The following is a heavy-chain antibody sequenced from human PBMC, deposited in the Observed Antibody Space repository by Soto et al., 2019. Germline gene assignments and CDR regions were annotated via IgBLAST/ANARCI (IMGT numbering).Heavy chain of an antibody. CDR2: IIPIFGTA. V-gene: IGHV1-69*01. D-gene: IGHD3-3*01. Sequence: VKVSCKASGGTFSSYAISWVRQAPGQGLEWMGGIIPIFGTANYAQKFQGRVTITADESTSTAYMELSSLRSEDTAVYYCAKPLRFLDSYGMDVWGQGTTVTVSS. CDR3: AKPLRFLDSYGMDV. J-gene: IGHJ6*02. CDR1: GGTFSSYA.